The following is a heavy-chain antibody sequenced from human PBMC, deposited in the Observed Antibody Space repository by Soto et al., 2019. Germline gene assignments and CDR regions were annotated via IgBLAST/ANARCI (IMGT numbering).Heavy chain of an antibody. CDR3: VRWNGYGDY. CDR1: GFSVSTYG. V-gene: IGHV3-23*01. CDR2: VSGGSGTT. Sequence: EVQLLESGGGLVQPGGSLRLSCAASGFSVSTYGVTWVRQAPGKGLEWVSGVSGGSGTTHYRDSVRGRFTITTDTSENTEHLHMNSLRVEDTAVYYCVRWNGYGDYWGQGALVTVS. J-gene: IGHJ4*02. D-gene: IGHD1-1*01.